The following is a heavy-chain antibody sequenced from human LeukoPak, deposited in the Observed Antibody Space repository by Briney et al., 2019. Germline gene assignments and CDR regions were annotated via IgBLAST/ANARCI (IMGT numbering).Heavy chain of an antibody. CDR1: GFTFSGSA. Sequence: EGSLRLSCAASGFTFSGSAIHWVRQASGEGLEWVGRIRSKPNSYATAYAASVKGRFTISRDDSNNTAYLQMNSLKTEDTAVYYCTRRGSQGRSTNWYFDLGGRGTLVTVSS. J-gene: IGHJ2*01. V-gene: IGHV3-73*01. D-gene: IGHD1-14*01. CDR3: TRRGSQGRSTNWYFDL. CDR2: IRSKPNSYAT.